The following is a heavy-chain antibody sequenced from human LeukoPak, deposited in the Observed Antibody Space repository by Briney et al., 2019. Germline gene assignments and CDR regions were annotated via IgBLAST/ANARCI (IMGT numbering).Heavy chain of an antibody. CDR2: ISSNGGST. V-gene: IGHV3-64*01. J-gene: IGHJ4*02. CDR3: ARDGGIAAAGTFDY. CDR1: GFTFSSYA. Sequence: PGGSLRLSCAASGFTFSSYAMHWVRQAPGKGLEYVSAISSNGGSTYYANSVKGRFNISRDNPKNTLYLQMGSLRAEDMAVYYCARDGGIAAAGTFDYWGQGTLVTVSS. D-gene: IGHD6-13*01.